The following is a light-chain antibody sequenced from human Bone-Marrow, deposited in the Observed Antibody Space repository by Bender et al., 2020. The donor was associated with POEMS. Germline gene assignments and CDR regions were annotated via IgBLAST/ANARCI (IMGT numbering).Light chain of an antibody. Sequence: QSALTQPPSASGSPGQSVTIPCTGSTSDIGRYDYVSWYQQHPGKAPKLLIFEVSKRPSDVPDRFSGSKSGSTASLTVSGLQTDDEADYYCTSYAGSNNVVLGGGTRLTVL. CDR3: TSYAGSNNVV. CDR1: TSDIGRYDY. V-gene: IGLV2-8*01. J-gene: IGLJ2*01. CDR2: EVS.